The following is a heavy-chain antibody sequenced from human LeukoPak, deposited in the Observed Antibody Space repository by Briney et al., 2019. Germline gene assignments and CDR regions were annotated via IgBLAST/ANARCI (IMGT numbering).Heavy chain of an antibody. CDR3: ARVGSSSLDY. CDR2: ITPDGSST. Sequence: GGSLRLSCAASGFTFSSHWMHWVRQAPGKGLVWVSRITPDGSSTSYADSVKGRFTISRDNAKSTLNLQMNSLRAEDTAVYYCARVGSSSLDYWGQGILVTVSS. V-gene: IGHV3-74*01. CDR1: GFTFSSHW. J-gene: IGHJ4*02. D-gene: IGHD3-10*01.